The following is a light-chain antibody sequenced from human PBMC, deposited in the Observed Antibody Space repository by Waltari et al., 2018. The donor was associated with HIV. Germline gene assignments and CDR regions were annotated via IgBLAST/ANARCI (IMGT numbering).Light chain of an antibody. J-gene: IGLJ3*02. CDR3: STWDDSLIGRV. Sequence: QSLLTQPPSASGAPGQKVTITCSGSSSNIGTNSVYWYQHFPGSAPTPLIYSDDHRPPRVADRFSASKSGTSASLAIRGLLFDDEAVYYCSTWDDSLIGRVFGGGTRLTVL. CDR2: SDD. V-gene: IGLV1-44*01. CDR1: SSNIGTNS.